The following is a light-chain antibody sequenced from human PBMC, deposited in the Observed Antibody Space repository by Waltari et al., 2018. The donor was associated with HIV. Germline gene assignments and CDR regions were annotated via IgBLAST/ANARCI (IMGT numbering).Light chain of an antibody. CDR2: RSA. CDR3: ATWDDLLSGRV. J-gene: IGLJ3*02. V-gene: IGLV1-47*01. CDR1: SGNIGSNS. Sequence: QSVLTQPSSASGTPGQRVTMSCSGTSGNIGSNSVDWYQQFPGTAPKLIIFRSAERPAGVPDRFSGSKSGTAATLSISGLRAEDEGIYYCATWDDLLSGRVFGGGTKLSVL.